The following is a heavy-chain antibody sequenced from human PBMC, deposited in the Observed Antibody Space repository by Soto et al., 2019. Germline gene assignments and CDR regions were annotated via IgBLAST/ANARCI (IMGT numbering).Heavy chain of an antibody. Sequence: QVQLVQSGAEVKKPGASVKVSCKASGYTFTSYYMHWVRQAPGQGLEWMGIINPSGGRTSYAQKLQGRVTMTRDTSTSTVYMELSSLRSEDTAVYYCPRDRTAPSTTSRGGWFHPWGQGTLVTVSS. D-gene: IGHD4-4*01. CDR1: GYTFTSYY. J-gene: IGHJ5*02. CDR3: PRDRTAPSTTSRGGWFHP. V-gene: IGHV1-46*01. CDR2: INPSGGRT.